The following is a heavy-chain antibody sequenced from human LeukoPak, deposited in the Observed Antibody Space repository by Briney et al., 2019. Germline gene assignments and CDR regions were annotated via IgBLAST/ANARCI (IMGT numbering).Heavy chain of an antibody. Sequence: GGSLRLSCAASGFTFSGSAMHWVRQASGKGLEWVGRIRSKANSYATAYAASVKGRFTISRDDSKNTAYLQMNSLKTEDTAVYYCLTGIAVAGTDYWGQGTLVTDSS. V-gene: IGHV3-73*01. CDR2: IRSKANSYAT. CDR1: GFTFSGSA. D-gene: IGHD6-19*01. J-gene: IGHJ4*02. CDR3: LTGIAVAGTDY.